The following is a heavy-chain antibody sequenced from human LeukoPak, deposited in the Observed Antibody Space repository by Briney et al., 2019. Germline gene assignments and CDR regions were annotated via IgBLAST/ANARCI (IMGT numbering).Heavy chain of an antibody. CDR1: GYTFTGYY. V-gene: IGHV1-2*04. D-gene: IGHD2-2*01. CDR3: AREDIVVVPAGMDV. Sequence: ASVKVSCKASGYTFTGYYIHWVRQAPGHGLEWMGWINPNSGGTNYAQKFQGWVTMTRDTSISTAYMELSRLRSDDTAVYYCAREDIVVVPAGMDVWGQGTTVTVSS. CDR2: INPNSGGT. J-gene: IGHJ6*02.